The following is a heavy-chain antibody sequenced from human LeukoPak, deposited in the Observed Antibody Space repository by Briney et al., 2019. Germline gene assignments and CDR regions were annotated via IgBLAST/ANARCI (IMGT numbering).Heavy chain of an antibody. CDR1: GFTFSSYG. CDR2: IWYDGRNK. CDR3: ARDAYYYGSGSYVDY. V-gene: IGHV3-33*01. J-gene: IGHJ4*02. Sequence: PGGSLRLSCAVSGFTFSSYGMHWVRQAPGKGLEWVAVIWYDGRNKFYADSVKGRFTISRENPKNTLYLQMNSLRAEDTAVYYCARDAYYYGSGSYVDYWGRGTLVTVSS. D-gene: IGHD3-10*01.